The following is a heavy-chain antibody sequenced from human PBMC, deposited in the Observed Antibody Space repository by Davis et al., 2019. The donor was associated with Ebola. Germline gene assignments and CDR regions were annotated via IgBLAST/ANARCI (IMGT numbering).Heavy chain of an antibody. CDR2: IIPILGIA. V-gene: IGHV1-69*02. J-gene: IGHJ4*02. CDR3: ARGVTMVRGVTDFDY. Sequence: SVKVSCKASGGTFSSYTISWVRQAPGQGLEWMGRIIPILGIANYAQKFQGRVTITADKSTSTAYMELRSLRSDDTAVYYCARGVTMVRGVTDFDYWGQGTLVTVSS. CDR1: GGTFSSYT. D-gene: IGHD3-10*01.